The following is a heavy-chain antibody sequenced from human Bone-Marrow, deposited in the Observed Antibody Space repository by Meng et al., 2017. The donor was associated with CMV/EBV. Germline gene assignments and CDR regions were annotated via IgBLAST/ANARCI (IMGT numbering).Heavy chain of an antibody. CDR2: ISSSGSTI. CDR1: GFTFSDYY. J-gene: IGHJ4*02. V-gene: IGHV3-11*01. CDR3: AISPPQAPFDY. Sequence: LSCADSGFTFSDYYMSWIRQAQGKGLEWVSYISSSGSTIYYADSVKGRFTISRDNAKNSLYLQMNSLRAEDTAVYYCAISPPQAPFDYWGQGTLVTVSS.